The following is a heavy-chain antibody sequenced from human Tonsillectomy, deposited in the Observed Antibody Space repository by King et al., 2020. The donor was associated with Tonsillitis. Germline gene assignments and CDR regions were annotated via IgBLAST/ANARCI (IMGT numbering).Heavy chain of an antibody. CDR2: INPSGGST. CDR3: ARTYYYDRSGYYFGY. D-gene: IGHD3-22*01. J-gene: IGHJ4*02. V-gene: IGHV1-46*01. Sequence: EQLVQSGAEVKKPGASVKVSCKASGYTFTSYYVHWVRQAPGQGLEWMGLINPSGGSTSYAQKFQGRVIMTRDTSTSTVYMGLSSLRSEDTAVYYCARTYYYDRSGYYFGYWGQGTLVTVSS. CDR1: GYTFTSYY.